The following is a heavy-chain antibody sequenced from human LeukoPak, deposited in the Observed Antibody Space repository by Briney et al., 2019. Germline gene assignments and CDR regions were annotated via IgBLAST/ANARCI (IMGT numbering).Heavy chain of an antibody. J-gene: IGHJ5*02. Sequence: SETLSLTCAVYGGSFSGYYWSWIRQPPGKGLEWIGEINHSGSTNYNPSLKSRVTISVDTSKNQFSLELSSVTAADTAVYYCARGLGSSGYHYGWFDPWGQGTLVTVSS. V-gene: IGHV4-34*01. CDR1: GGSFSGYY. CDR3: ARGLGSSGYHYGWFDP. D-gene: IGHD3-22*01. CDR2: INHSGST.